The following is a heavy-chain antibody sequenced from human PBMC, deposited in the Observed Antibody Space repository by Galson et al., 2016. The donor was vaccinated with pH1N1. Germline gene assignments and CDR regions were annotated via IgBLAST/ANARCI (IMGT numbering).Heavy chain of an antibody. Sequence: SVKVSCKASGYTFTSYGISWVRQAPGQGLEWMGRISAYTGNTNYAQTLQGRVTMTTDISTSTAFMEMRSLRSDDTALYYCARVRYQLLPGHYWGQGTLVTASS. CDR3: ARVRYQLLPGHY. CDR2: ISAYTGNT. J-gene: IGHJ4*02. D-gene: IGHD2-2*01. CDR1: GYTFTSYG. V-gene: IGHV1-18*01.